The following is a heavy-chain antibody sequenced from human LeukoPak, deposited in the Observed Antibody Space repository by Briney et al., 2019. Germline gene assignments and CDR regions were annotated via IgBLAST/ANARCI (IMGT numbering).Heavy chain of an antibody. V-gene: IGHV7-4-1*02. Sequence: ASVTVSCKASGYTFTSYAMNWVRQAPGQGLEWMGWINTNTGNPTYAQGFTGRFVFSLDTSVSTAYLQISSLKAEDTAVYYCARELRPDYYGSGSYYYYYYYMDVWGKGTTVTVSS. CDR1: GYTFTSYA. CDR2: INTNTGNP. CDR3: ARELRPDYYGSGSYYYYYYYMDV. J-gene: IGHJ6*03. D-gene: IGHD3-10*01.